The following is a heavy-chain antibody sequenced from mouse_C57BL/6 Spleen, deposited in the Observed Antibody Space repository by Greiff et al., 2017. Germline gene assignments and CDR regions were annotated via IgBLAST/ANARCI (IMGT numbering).Heavy chain of an antibody. CDR1: GYTFTDYN. Sequence: EVKLMESGPELVKPGASVKIPCKASGYTFTDYNMDWVKQSHGKSLEWIGDINPNNGGTIYNQKFKGKATLTVDKSSSTAYMELRSLTSEDTAVYYCASGGSSGWFAYWGQGTLVTVSA. J-gene: IGHJ3*01. CDR2: INPNNGGT. CDR3: ASGGSSGWFAY. V-gene: IGHV1-18*01. D-gene: IGHD3-2*02.